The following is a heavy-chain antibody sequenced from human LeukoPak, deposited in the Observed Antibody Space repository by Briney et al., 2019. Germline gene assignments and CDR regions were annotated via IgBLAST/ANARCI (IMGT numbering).Heavy chain of an antibody. CDR1: GFTFSDYY. CDR3: ATLGYCSGGSCYWRGDY. J-gene: IGHJ4*02. V-gene: IGHV3-11*01. D-gene: IGHD2-15*01. CDR2: ISSSGSTI. Sequence: GGSLILSCAASGFTFSDYYMSWIRQAPGKGLEWVSYISSSGSTIYYADSVKGRFTISRDNAKNSLYLQMNSLRAEDTAVYYCATLGYCSGGSCYWRGDYWGQGTLVTVSS.